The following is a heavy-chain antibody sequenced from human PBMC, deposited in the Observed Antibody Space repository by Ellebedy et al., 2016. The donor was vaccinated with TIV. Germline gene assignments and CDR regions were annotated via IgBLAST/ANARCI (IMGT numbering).Heavy chain of an antibody. D-gene: IGHD4-23*01. CDR3: AKCPGGSPYYFDH. V-gene: IGHV3-23*01. J-gene: IGHJ4*02. Sequence: PGGSLRLSCAASGFSFGNFSMNRVRQAPGQGLEWVPGISDGGDTFYADSVKGRFTISRDNSKNTVYLQMDSLRAEDTAVYYCAKCPGGSPYYFDHWGQGTLVAVSS. CDR2: ISDGGDT. CDR1: GFSFGNFS.